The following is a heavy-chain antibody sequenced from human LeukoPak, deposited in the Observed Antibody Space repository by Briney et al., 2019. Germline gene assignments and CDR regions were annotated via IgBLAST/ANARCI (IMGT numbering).Heavy chain of an antibody. J-gene: IGHJ6*03. CDR2: IYYSGIT. CDR1: GGSIKPYY. V-gene: IGHV4-59*01. D-gene: IGHD1-26*01. CDR3: ARGGSHYYYYMDV. Sequence: SETLSLTCTVSGGSIKPYYWIWIRQSPGTGLEWIGYIYYSGITDYNPSLKSRVTFSIDTSKKQFSLNLTSVTAADTAIYFCARGGSHYYYYMDVWGKGTRVTVSS.